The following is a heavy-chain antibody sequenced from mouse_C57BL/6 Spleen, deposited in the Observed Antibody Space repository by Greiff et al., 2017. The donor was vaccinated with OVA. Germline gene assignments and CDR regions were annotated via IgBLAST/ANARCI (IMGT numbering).Heavy chain of an antibody. J-gene: IGHJ3*01. Sequence: QVQLQQPGAELVKPGASVKMSCKASGYTFTSYWITWVKQRPGHGLAWIGDIYPGSGSTNYNEKFKSKATLTVDTSSSTAYMQLSSLTSEDSAVDYCERSDGYDDVGTYWGQGTLVTVSA. D-gene: IGHD2-2*01. CDR1: GYTFTSYW. CDR3: ERSDGYDDVGTY. V-gene: IGHV1-55*01. CDR2: IYPGSGST.